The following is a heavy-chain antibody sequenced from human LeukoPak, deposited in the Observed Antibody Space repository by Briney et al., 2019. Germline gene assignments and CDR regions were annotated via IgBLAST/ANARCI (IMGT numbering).Heavy chain of an antibody. V-gene: IGHV1-18*01. Sequence: ASVKVSCKASGYTFNTYGITWVRLAPGQGLEWMGWLSTNNGNTNYAQKLQGRVTMTTDRFTRTAYMELRSLTSDDTAVSYCAQANSSSGLDYWGQGTLVTVSS. CDR1: GYTFNTYG. CDR2: LSTNNGNT. D-gene: IGHD6-19*01. J-gene: IGHJ4*02. CDR3: AQANSSSGLDY.